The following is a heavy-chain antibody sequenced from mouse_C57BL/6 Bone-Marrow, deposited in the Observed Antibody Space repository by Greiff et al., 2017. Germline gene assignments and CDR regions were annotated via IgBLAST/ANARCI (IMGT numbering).Heavy chain of an antibody. V-gene: IGHV7-1*01. J-gene: IGHJ4*01. CDR1: GFTFSDFY. D-gene: IGHD2-1*01. CDR2: SRNKANDYTT. Sequence: EVNVVESGGGLVQPGRSLRLSCATSGFTFSDFYMEWVRQAPGKGLEWIAASRNKANDYTTEYSASGKGRFIVSRDTSQSILYLQMNAQRAVDTAIDYCARDARGNYSMDYWGQGTSVTVSS. CDR3: ARDARGNYSMDY.